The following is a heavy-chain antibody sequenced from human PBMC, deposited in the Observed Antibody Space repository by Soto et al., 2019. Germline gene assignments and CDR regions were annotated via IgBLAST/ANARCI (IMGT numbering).Heavy chain of an antibody. D-gene: IGHD3-22*01. CDR3: ARWDYYDSSGYLYYYGMDV. V-gene: IGHV3-33*01. CDR1: GFTFSSYG. Sequence: SGGSLRLSCAASGFTFSSYGMHWVRQAPGKGLEWVAVIWYDGSNKYYADSVKGRFTISRDNSKNTLYLQMNSLRAEDTAVYYCARWDYYDSSGYLYYYGMDVWGQGTTVTVSS. CDR2: IWYDGSNK. J-gene: IGHJ6*02.